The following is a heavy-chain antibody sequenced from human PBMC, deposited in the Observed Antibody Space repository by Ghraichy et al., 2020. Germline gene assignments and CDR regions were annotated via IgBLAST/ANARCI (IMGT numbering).Heavy chain of an antibody. J-gene: IGHJ4*02. V-gene: IGHV4-59*01. CDR1: GGSISSYY. Sequence: SETLSLTCTVSGGSISSYYWSWIRRPPGKGLEWIGYIYYSGSTNYNPSLKSRVTISVDTSKNQFSLKLSSVTAADTAVYYCARHPRYSSSWYDYWGQGTLVTVSS. CDR3: ARHPRYSSSWYDY. D-gene: IGHD6-13*01. CDR2: IYYSGST.